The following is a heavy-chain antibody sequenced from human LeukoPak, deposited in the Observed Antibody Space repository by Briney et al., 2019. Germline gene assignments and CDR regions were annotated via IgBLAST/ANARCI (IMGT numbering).Heavy chain of an antibody. CDR3: AREDAITTTEDY. D-gene: IGHD1-26*01. CDR2: IKQDGSET. V-gene: IGHV3-7*03. J-gene: IGHJ4*02. Sequence: PGGSLRLSCAASGFIFSSYWMSWVRQAPGKGLEWVANIKQDGSETYYVDSVKGRFTISRDNAKNSLYLQMNSLRGEDTAVYYCAREDAITTTEDYWAQGTLVTVSS. CDR1: GFIFSSYW.